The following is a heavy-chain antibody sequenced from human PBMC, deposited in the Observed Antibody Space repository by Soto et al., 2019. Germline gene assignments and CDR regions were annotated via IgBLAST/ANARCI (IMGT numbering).Heavy chain of an antibody. CDR1: GGSFSTCY. Sequence: SETLSLTCTVSGGSFSTCYWSWIRQPPGKGLEWIGEINYSGSTNYNPSLKSRVTISADTSKNQFSLKLSSVTAADTAVYYCATVIAVTVSGFDYWGQGTLVTVSS. J-gene: IGHJ4*02. CDR3: ATVIAVTVSGFDY. V-gene: IGHV4-34*01. CDR2: INYSGST. D-gene: IGHD6-19*01.